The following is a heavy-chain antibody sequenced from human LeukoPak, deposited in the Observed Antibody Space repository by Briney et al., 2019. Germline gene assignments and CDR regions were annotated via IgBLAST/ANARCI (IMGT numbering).Heavy chain of an antibody. J-gene: IGHJ4*02. CDR1: DDSITMYY. D-gene: IGHD2-2*01. Sequence: KASETLSLNCTVSDDSITMYYWTWIRQPPGKGLEWIGYVDHTGSTNFNPSLNGRVSISRDTSKNLFSLRLRSVTAADTAVYFCARAVRTSFSHWGQGTLVTVSS. CDR2: VDHTGST. CDR3: ARAVRTSFSH. V-gene: IGHV4-59*01.